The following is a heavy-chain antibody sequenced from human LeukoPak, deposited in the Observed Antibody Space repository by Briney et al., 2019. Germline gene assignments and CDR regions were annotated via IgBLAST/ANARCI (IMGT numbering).Heavy chain of an antibody. CDR2: IYHSGST. J-gene: IGHJ4*02. CDR1: GDSISSSSSY. CDR3: ARIETYSSGWYDAFFDY. Sequence: SETLSLTCTVSGDSISSSSSYWGWIRQPPGEGLEWIGSIYHSGSTYYNPSLKSRVTISVDTSKNQFTLKMTSGTAADTAVYYCARIETYSSGWYDAFFDYWGQGTLVTVSS. D-gene: IGHD6-19*01. V-gene: IGHV4-39*06.